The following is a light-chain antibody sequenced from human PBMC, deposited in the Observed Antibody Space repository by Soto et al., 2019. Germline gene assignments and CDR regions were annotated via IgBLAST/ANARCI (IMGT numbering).Light chain of an antibody. CDR3: SSSTSSNTLV. V-gene: IGLV2-14*01. CDR1: KNDIGSSDY. CDR2: GVS. Sequence: QSVLTQPASVSACPGQSITISCTGGKNDIGSSDYVSWYQQHPGKAPKLIIYGVSNRPSGTSDRFSGSKSGNTASLTISGLQADDEADYYCSSSTSSNTLVFGGGTKVTAL. J-gene: IGLJ3*02.